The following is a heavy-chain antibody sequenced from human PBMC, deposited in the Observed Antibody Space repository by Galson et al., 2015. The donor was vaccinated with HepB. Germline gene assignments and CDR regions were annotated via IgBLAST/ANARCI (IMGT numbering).Heavy chain of an antibody. V-gene: IGHV3-30*18. CDR2: IAHHGGNK. Sequence: SLRLSCAASGYTFSSYALHWVRQAPRKGLEWVVVIAHHGGNKYYTHAVKGRFTISRDNSKNTLYLQMNSLRAEDTALYYCAKDHQSTGEWYFDLWGRGTLVAVSS. CDR1: GYTFSSYA. CDR3: AKDHQSTGEWYFDL. J-gene: IGHJ2*01. D-gene: IGHD7-27*01.